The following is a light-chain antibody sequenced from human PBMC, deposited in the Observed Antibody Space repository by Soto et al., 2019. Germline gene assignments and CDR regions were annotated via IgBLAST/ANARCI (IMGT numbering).Light chain of an antibody. CDR3: QSSERGLSGYV. Sequence: QSVLTQSPSVSGAPGQRVTISCTGSSSNIGADYDVHWYQQLPGAAPKLLIYGNSNRPSGVPDRFSGSKSGTSASLAIIGLKAEDEADYYSQSSERGLSGYVFGTGTKLTVL. CDR1: SSNIGADYD. V-gene: IGLV1-40*01. CDR2: GNS. J-gene: IGLJ1*01.